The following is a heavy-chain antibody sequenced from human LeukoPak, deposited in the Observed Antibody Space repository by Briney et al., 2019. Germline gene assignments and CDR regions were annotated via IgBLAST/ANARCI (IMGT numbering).Heavy chain of an antibody. CDR3: ARHRSGSYYEPFKS. CDR2: IYYSGTT. CDR1: GGSISSSSYC. J-gene: IGHJ5*02. D-gene: IGHD3-10*01. Sequence: PSETLSLTCTVSGGSISSSSYCWGWVRQPPGKGLEWSGTIYYSGTTYYNPSLKSRVTIAVDSSKNQFSLELSSVTAADTAVYYCARHRSGSYYEPFKSWGQGTLVTVSS. V-gene: IGHV4-39*01.